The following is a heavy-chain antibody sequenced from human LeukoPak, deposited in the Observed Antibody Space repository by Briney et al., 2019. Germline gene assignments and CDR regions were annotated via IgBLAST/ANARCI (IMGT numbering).Heavy chain of an antibody. Sequence: GESLKISCEASGYIFPNYWIGWVRQGPGKGLDWMGLVHPGDSDTRYSPSFQGQVTITVDKSITTAYLQWSSLQASDTAIYFCARVVVVTSTHWYFDLWGRGSLVTVFS. D-gene: IGHD2-21*02. CDR1: GYIFPNYW. CDR2: VHPGDSDT. V-gene: IGHV5-51*01. CDR3: ARVVVVTSTHWYFDL. J-gene: IGHJ2*01.